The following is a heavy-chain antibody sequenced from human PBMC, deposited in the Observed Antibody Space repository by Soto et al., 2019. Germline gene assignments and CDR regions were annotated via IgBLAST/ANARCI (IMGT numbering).Heavy chain of an antibody. CDR3: ARERSDLPPDH. CDR1: GYTFSDYG. D-gene: IGHD1-26*01. CDR2: LSPKNGDT. V-gene: IGHV1-18*01. J-gene: IGHJ4*02. Sequence: ASVKVSCMASGYTFSDYGVSWVRQAPGQGLEWMGWLSPKNGDTNYAQKFRGRVTMTADTVTSTVYLDLRSLKSDDTAVYYCARERSDLPPDHWGQGTQVTVSS.